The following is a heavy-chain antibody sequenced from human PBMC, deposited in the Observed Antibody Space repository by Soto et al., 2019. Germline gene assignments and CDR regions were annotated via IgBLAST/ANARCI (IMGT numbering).Heavy chain of an antibody. J-gene: IGHJ4*02. CDR2: ISYDGSNK. V-gene: IGHV3-30-3*01. CDR3: ARGVDTDEIDY. CDR1: GFTFSSYA. D-gene: IGHD5-18*01. Sequence: GGSLRLSCAASGFTFSSYAMHWVRQAPGKGLEWVAVISYDGSNKYYADSVKGRFTISRDNSKNTLYLQMNSLRAEDTAVYYCARGVDTDEIDYGGQGTLVTVSS.